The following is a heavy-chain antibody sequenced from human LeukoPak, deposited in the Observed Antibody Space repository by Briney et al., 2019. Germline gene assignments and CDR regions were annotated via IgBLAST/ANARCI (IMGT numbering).Heavy chain of an antibody. CDR3: AKDPGCSGGSCRRFDY. Sequence: GGSLRLSCAASGFTLSRYAMRWVRQAAGRGVEGVSAISGSGGITYYAASVKGRFTISRDNSKNTLYLQMNSLRAEDTAVYYCAKDPGCSGGSCRRFDYWGQGTLVTVSS. D-gene: IGHD2-15*01. J-gene: IGHJ4*02. CDR1: GFTLSRYA. CDR2: ISGSGGIT. V-gene: IGHV3-23*01.